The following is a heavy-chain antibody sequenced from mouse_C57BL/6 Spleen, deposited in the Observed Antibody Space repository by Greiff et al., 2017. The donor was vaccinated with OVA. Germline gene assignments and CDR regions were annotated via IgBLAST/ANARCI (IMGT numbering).Heavy chain of an antibody. CDR3: APTYSKGYFDY. J-gene: IGHJ2*01. V-gene: IGHV1-50*01. CDR2: IDPSDSYT. D-gene: IGHD2-5*01. Sequence: QQSCKASGYTFTSYWMQWVKQRPGQGLEWIGEIDPSDSYTNYNQKFKGKATLTVDTSSSTAYMQLSSLTSEDSAVYYCAPTYSKGYFDYWGQGTTLTVSS. CDR1: GYTFTSYW.